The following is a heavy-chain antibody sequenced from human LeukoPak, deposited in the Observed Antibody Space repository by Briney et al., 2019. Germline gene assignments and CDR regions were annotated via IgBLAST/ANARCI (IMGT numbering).Heavy chain of an antibody. CDR1: GGSFSGYY. CDR3: ARAYDILTGYYPDDAFDI. J-gene: IGHJ3*02. Sequence: SETLSLTCAVYGGSFSGYYWSWIRQPPGKGLEWIGEINHSGSTNYNPPLKSRVTISVDTSKNQFSLKLSSVTAADTAVYYCARAYDILTGYYPDDAFDIWGQGTMVTVSS. V-gene: IGHV4-34*01. CDR2: INHSGST. D-gene: IGHD3-9*01.